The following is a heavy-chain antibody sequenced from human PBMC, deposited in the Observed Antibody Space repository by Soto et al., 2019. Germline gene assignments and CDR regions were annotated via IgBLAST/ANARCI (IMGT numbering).Heavy chain of an antibody. CDR1: GGTFSSYA. J-gene: IGHJ4*02. CDR2: IIPIFGTA. Sequence: SVNVSCKASGGTFSSYAISWVRQAPGQGLEWMGGIIPIFGTANYAQKFQGRVTITAXXXXXXAXMXLXXXXSEXTAVYYCARELDCTNGVCYNNYWGQGTLVTVSS. CDR3: ARELDCTNGVCYNNY. V-gene: IGHV1-69*13. D-gene: IGHD2-8*01.